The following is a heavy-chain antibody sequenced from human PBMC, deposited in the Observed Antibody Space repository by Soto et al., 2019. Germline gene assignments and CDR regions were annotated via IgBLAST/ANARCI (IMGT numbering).Heavy chain of an antibody. CDR3: ARCSRGSRWLT. CDR1: GGSFSGYY. J-gene: IGHJ5*02. V-gene: IGHV4-34*01. CDR2: INHSGST. Sequence: PSETLSLTCAVYGGSFSGYYWSWIRQPPGKGLEWIGEINHSGSTNYNPSLKSRVTISVDTSKNQFSLKLSSVTAADTAVYYCARCSRGSRWLTWGQGTLVTVSS. D-gene: IGHD6-19*01.